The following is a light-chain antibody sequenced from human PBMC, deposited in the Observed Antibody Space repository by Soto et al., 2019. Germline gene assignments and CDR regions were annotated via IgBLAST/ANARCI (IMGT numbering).Light chain of an antibody. CDR3: SSYAGSDNPVV. J-gene: IGLJ2*01. CDR2: EVT. V-gene: IGLV2-8*01. CDR1: SSDVGGYNH. Sequence: QSALTQPPSASGSPGQSVTISCTGTSSDVGGYNHVSWYQQHPGKAPKFIIYEVTKRPSGVPDRFSGSKSGNTASLTVSGLQAADEADYYCSSYAGSDNPVVFGGGTKLTVL.